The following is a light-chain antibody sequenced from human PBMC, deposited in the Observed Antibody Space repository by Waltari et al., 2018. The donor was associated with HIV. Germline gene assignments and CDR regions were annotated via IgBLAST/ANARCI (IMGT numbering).Light chain of an antibody. V-gene: IGKV3-11*01. CDR1: RSVSSS. J-gene: IGKJ4*01. CDR3: QQRSNWPLLT. Sequence: EIVLTQSPATLSLSPGERATLSCRASRSVSSSLAWYQQKPGQAPRLLIHDASNRATGISGRFSGSGSGTDFTLTISSLEPEDFAVYYCQQRSNWPLLTFGGGTKVEIK. CDR2: DAS.